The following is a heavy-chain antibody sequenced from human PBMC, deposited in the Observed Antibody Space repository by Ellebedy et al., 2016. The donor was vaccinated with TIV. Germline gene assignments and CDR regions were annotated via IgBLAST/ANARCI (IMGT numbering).Heavy chain of an antibody. D-gene: IGHD2-21*02. CDR1: GFTFSSYW. CDR2: IKQDGSEK. Sequence: GESLKISCAASGFTFSSYWMSWVRQAPGKGLEWVANIKQDGSEKYYVDSVKGRFTISRDNAKNSLYLQMNSLRAGDTAVYYCATGILKEWLVVVTADFQHWGQGTLVTVSS. CDR3: ATGILKEWLVVVTADFQH. J-gene: IGHJ1*01. V-gene: IGHV3-7*01.